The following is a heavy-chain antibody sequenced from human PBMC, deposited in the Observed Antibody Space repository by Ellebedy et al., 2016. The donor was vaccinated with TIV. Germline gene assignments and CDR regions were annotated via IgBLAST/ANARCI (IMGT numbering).Heavy chain of an antibody. CDR1: GYTFTGYY. D-gene: IGHD2-2*01. CDR3: ARGVRDCSSTSCYPGAFDI. Sequence: AASVKVSCKASGYTFTGYYMHWVRQAPGQGLEWMGWINPNSGGTNYAQKFQGRVTMARDTSISTAYMELNRLRSDDTAVYYCARGVRDCSSTSCYPGAFDIWGQGTMVTVSS. V-gene: IGHV1-2*02. J-gene: IGHJ3*02. CDR2: INPNSGGT.